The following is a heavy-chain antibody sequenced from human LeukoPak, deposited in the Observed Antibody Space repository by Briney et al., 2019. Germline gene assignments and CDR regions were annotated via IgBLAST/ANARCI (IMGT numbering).Heavy chain of an antibody. D-gene: IGHD6-25*01. CDR1: GGTFSSYA. Sequence: SVKVSCKASGGTFSSYAISWVRQAPGQGLEWMGGIIPIFGTANYAQTFQGRVTIPTDESTSTAYMELSSLRSEDTAVYYCARSPSSSAYYYYYYMDVWGKGTTVTVSS. V-gene: IGHV1-69*05. CDR2: IIPIFGTA. J-gene: IGHJ6*03. CDR3: ARSPSSSAYYYYYYMDV.